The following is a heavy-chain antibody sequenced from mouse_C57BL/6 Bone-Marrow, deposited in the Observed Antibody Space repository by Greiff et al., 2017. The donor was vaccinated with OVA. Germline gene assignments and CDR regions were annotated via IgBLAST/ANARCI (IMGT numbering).Heavy chain of an antibody. CDR2: ISNGGGST. D-gene: IGHD1-1*01. CDR1: GFTFSDYY. CDR3: ARQNYYGSSYGYFDV. V-gene: IGHV5-12*01. Sequence: DVKLVESGGGLVQPGGSLKLSCAASGFTFSDYYMYWVRQTPEKRLEWVAYISNGGGSTYYPDTVKGRFTLYRDNAKNTLYLQMSRLKSEDTAMYYCARQNYYGSSYGYFDVWGTGTTVTVSS. J-gene: IGHJ1*03.